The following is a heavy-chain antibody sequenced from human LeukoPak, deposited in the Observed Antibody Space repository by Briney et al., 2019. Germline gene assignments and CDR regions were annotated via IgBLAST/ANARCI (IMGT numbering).Heavy chain of an antibody. Sequence: ASVKVSCXXAGXXFTGYYMHWVRQAPGQGLEWMGWINPNSGGTNYAQKFQGRVTMTRDTSISTAYMELSRLRSDDTAVYYCARGTGYSSGWVSDWGQGTLVTVSS. V-gene: IGHV1-2*02. CDR2: INPNSGGT. CDR3: ARGTGYSSGWVSD. CDR1: GXXFTGYY. J-gene: IGHJ4*02. D-gene: IGHD6-19*01.